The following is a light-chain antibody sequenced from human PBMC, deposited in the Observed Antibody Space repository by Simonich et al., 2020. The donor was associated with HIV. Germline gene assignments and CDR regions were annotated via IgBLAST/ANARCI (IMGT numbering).Light chain of an antibody. J-gene: IGLJ3*02. CDR2: DVN. CDR3: SSYTTSSTWV. CDR1: SSDVGGYNY. Sequence: QSALTQPASVSGSPGQSVTISCTGTSSDVGGYNYVSWYQQHPGIAPKLIIFDVNKRPSGVSNRFSGSKSGSTASLTISGRQADDEADYYCSSYTTSSTWVFGGGTKLTVL. V-gene: IGLV2-14*01.